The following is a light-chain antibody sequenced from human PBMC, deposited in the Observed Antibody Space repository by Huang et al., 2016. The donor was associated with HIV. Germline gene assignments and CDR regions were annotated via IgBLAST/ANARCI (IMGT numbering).Light chain of an antibody. J-gene: IGKJ1*01. CDR2: GAA. CDR3: QQYSNWPPWT. V-gene: IGKV3-15*01. Sequence: IVMTQSPATLSVSPGERATLSCTASQSVSSSLAWYQQIPGQAPRLLIDGAATRATGIPARFSGSGSGTEFTLTITSLQSEDFAVYYCQQYSNWPPWTFGQGTKVEVK. CDR1: QSVSSS.